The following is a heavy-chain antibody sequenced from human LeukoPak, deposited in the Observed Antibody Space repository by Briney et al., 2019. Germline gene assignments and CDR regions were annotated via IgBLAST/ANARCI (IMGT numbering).Heavy chain of an antibody. CDR1: GGSITSSDYH. CDR2: MYHSGST. D-gene: IGHD6-13*01. CDR3: ARHVGQQLFYYYYGLDV. J-gene: IGHJ6*02. V-gene: IGHV4-39*01. Sequence: SETLSLTCTVSGGSITSSDYHWGWIRQPPGKGLEWIGSMYHSGSTYHNPSLKSRVTISVDTSKNQFSLKLNSVTAADTAVYYCARHVGQQLFYYYYGLDVWGQRTTVSVSS.